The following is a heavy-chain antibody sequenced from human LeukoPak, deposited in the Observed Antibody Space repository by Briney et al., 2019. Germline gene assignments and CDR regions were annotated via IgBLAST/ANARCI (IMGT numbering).Heavy chain of an antibody. J-gene: IGHJ5*02. D-gene: IGHD5-12*01. CDR1: GFTFSTYA. CDR3: ARDRLPPPGVYCFDP. CDR2: ISSDGNHK. V-gene: IGHV3-30-3*01. Sequence: GGSLRVSCAASGFTFSTYAMHWVRQAPGKGLEWVAAISSDGNHKHFADSVRGRFTISRDNSKNTLFLQMNSLRPDDTAVYYCARDRLPPPGVYCFDPWGQGTLVTVSS.